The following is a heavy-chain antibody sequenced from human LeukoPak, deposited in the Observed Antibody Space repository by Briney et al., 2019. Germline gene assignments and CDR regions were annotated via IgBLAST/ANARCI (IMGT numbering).Heavy chain of an antibody. CDR1: GFTFRSYE. J-gene: IGHJ4*02. D-gene: IGHD3-3*01. CDR3: ARSARLMKGVVEVTALDD. V-gene: IGHV3-48*03. Sequence: GGSLRLSCDDSGFTFRSYEMNWVRQAPGKGLEWIAYLSSSGSAFSYADSVKGRFTIARDNAKNSVYLEMNSLRADDTAVYYCARSARLMKGVVEVTALDDWGQGTLVTVSS. CDR2: LSSSGSAF.